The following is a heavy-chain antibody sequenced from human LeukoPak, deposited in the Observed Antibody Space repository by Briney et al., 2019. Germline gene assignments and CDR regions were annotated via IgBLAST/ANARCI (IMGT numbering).Heavy chain of an antibody. CDR1: GGSISSGDYY. J-gene: IGHJ4*02. Sequence: SETLSLTCTVSGGSISSGDYYWSWIRQPPGKGLEWIGYIYYSGSTYYNPSLKSRVTISVDTSKNQFSLKLSSVTAADTAVYYCARSEPIYGDYVFDYWGQGTLVTVSS. D-gene: IGHD4-17*01. CDR3: ARSEPIYGDYVFDY. V-gene: IGHV4-30-4*08. CDR2: IYYSGST.